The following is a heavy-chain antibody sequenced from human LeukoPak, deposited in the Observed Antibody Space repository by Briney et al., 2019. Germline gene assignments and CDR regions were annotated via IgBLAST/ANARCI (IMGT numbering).Heavy chain of an antibody. V-gene: IGHV3-74*01. D-gene: IGHD3-3*01. CDR1: GFTFSKYW. CDR3: VRDGDQVVEFDY. CDR2: IDSDGGST. J-gene: IGHJ4*02. Sequence: GGSLRLSCAASGFTFSKYWVHWVRQAPGKGLMWISRIDSDGGSTSHADSVKGRFTISRDNAKDTLYLQMNSLRAEDTAVYYCVRDGDQVVEFDYWGQGILVTVSS.